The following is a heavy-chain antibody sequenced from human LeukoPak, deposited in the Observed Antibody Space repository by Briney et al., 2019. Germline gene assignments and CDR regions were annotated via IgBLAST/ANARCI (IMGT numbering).Heavy chain of an antibody. CDR2: ISAYNGNT. Sequence: GASVKVSCKASGYTFTSYGISWVRQAPGQGLEWMGWISAYNGNTNYAQKFQGRVTITADKSTSTAYMELSSLRSEDTAVYYCARPTKEVTAAGTWGQGTLVTVSS. CDR3: ARPTKEVTAAGT. J-gene: IGHJ4*02. D-gene: IGHD6-13*01. V-gene: IGHV1-18*01. CDR1: GYTFTSYG.